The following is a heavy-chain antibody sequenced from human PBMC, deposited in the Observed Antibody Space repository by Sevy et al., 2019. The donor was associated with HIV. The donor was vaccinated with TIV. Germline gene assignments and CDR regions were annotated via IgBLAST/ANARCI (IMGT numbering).Heavy chain of an antibody. CDR1: GFTFSSYS. V-gene: IGHV3-21*01. D-gene: IGHD1-1*01. CDR3: ARDLTDELEAYGMDV. Sequence: GGSLRLSCAASGFTFSSYSMNWVRQAPGKGLEWVSSISSSSSYIYYADSVKGRFTISRDNAKNSLYLQMNSLRAEDTTVYYCARDLTDELEAYGMDVWGQGTTVTVSS. CDR2: ISSSSSYI. J-gene: IGHJ6*02.